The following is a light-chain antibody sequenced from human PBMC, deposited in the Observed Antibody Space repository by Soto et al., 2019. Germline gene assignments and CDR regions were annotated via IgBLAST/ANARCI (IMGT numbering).Light chain of an antibody. CDR1: QGISSY. CDR3: QQYYSYPYT. Sequence: AIRMTQSPSSFSASTGDRVTITCRASQGISSYLAWYQQKPGKAPKLLIYAASTLQSGVPSRFCGSGSGTDFTLTISCLQSEDFATYYCQQYYSYPYTFGQGTKLEIK. J-gene: IGKJ2*01. CDR2: AAS. V-gene: IGKV1-8*01.